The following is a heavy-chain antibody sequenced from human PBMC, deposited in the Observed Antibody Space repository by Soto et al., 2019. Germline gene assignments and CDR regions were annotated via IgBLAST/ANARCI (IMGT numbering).Heavy chain of an antibody. Sequence: GGSLRLSCAVSGFNFNNYGINWVRQAPGKGLEWVSSVSKSDYTYYSDSVKGRFTISRDNAKNSVSLQMNTLRAEDTAVYYCAREDSIIIPAVSDFWGQGTLVTVSS. V-gene: IGHV3-21*01. CDR1: GFNFNNYG. CDR2: VSKSDYT. J-gene: IGHJ4*02. CDR3: AREDSIIIPAVSDF. D-gene: IGHD2-2*01.